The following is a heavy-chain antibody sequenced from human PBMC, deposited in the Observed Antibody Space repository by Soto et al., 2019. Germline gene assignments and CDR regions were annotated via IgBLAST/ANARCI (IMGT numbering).Heavy chain of an antibody. CDR1: GYTFTSYG. V-gene: IGHV1-18*01. Sequence: VASVKVSCKASGYTFTSYGISWVRQAPGQGLEWMGWISAYNGNTNYAQKLQGRVTMTTDTSTSTAYMELRSLRSDDTAVYYCARGHVEIAGATTTLYYFDYWGQGTLVTVSS. CDR3: ARGHVEIAGATTTLYYFDY. J-gene: IGHJ4*02. CDR2: ISAYNGNT. D-gene: IGHD1-26*01.